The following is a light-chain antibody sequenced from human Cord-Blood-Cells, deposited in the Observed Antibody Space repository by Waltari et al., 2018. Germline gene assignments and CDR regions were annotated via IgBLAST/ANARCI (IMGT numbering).Light chain of an antibody. J-gene: IGLJ1*01. CDR3: CSYAGSYTYV. Sequence: QSALTQPRSVSGAPAQSVTISCSGTSSDVGGCNYVSWYQQHPGKAPKLMIYDVSKRPSGVPDRFSGSKSGNTASLTISGLQAEDEADYYCCSYAGSYTYVFGTGTKVTVL. V-gene: IGLV2-11*01. CDR1: SSDVGGCNY. CDR2: DVS.